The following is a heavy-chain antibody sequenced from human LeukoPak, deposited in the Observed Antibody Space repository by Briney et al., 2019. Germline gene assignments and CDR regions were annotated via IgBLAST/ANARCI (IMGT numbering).Heavy chain of an antibody. CDR2: ISSTSSYI. Sequence: PGGSLRLSCVASGFTLSSYSVNWVRQAPGKGLEWVSVISSTSSYIRYAESVKGRFTISRDNAKNSLFLEMKSLRAEDTAVYYCAREAWFDPWGQGTLVTVSS. J-gene: IGHJ5*02. CDR1: GFTLSSYS. CDR3: AREAWFDP. V-gene: IGHV3-21*06.